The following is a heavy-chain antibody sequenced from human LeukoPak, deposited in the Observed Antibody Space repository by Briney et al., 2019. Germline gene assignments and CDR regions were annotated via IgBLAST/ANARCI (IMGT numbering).Heavy chain of an antibody. CDR1: GGSVSSGSYY. J-gene: IGHJ4*02. CDR3: ARQGSSSWVYYFDY. Sequence: SETLSLTCTVSGGSVSSGSYYWSWIRQPPGKGLEWIGYIYYSGSTNYNPSLKSRVTISVDTSKNQFTLKLSSVTAADTAVYYCARQGSSSWVYYFDYWGQGTLVTVSS. D-gene: IGHD6-13*01. CDR2: IYYSGST. V-gene: IGHV4-61*01.